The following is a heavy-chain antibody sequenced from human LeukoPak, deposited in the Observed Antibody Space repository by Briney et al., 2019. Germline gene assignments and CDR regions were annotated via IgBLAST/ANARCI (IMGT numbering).Heavy chain of an antibody. CDR1: GGSISSYY. J-gene: IGHJ3*02. V-gene: IGHV4-4*07. CDR3: AREMGDIVVVVAGLDAFDI. D-gene: IGHD2-15*01. Sequence: SETLSLTCTVSGGSISSYYWSWIRQPAGKGLEWIGRIYTSGSTNYNPSLKSRVTMSVDTSKNQFSLKLSSVTAADTAVYYCAREMGDIVVVVAGLDAFDIWGQGTMVTVSS. CDR2: IYTSGST.